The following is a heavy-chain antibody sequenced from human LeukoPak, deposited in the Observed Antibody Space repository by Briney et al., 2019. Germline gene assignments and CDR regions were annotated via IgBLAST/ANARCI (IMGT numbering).Heavy chain of an antibody. J-gene: IGHJ5*02. CDR2: IYPGDSDT. CDR1: GYTFTSYG. CDR3: ARHEGYNWFDP. V-gene: IGHV5-51*01. Sequence: ASVKVSCKASGYTFTSYGIGWVRQMPGKGLEWMGMIYPGDSDTRYSPSFQGQVTISADKSISTAYLQWSSLKASDTAVYYCARHEGYNWFDPWGQGTLVTVSS.